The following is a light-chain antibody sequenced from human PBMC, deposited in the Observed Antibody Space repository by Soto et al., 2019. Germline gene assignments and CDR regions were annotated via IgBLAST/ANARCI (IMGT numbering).Light chain of an antibody. J-gene: IGLJ1*01. CDR2: DVS. CDR3: SSYTSSRTRV. Sequence: QSALTQPASVSGSPGQSITISCTGTSSDVGDYNYVSWYQQHPGKAPKLMIFDVSNRPSGVSNRFSGSKSGNTASLTISGLQSGYEADYYCSSYTSSRTRVFGTGTKLTVL. CDR1: SSDVGDYNY. V-gene: IGLV2-14*01.